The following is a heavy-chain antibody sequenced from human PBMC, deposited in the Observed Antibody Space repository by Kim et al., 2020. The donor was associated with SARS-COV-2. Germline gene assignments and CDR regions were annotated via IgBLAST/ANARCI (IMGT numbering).Heavy chain of an antibody. CDR3: AQDLAAAGTLDWSY. CDR2: ISHDGRET. J-gene: IGHJ4*02. V-gene: IGHV3-30*04. Sequence: GGSLRLSCVASRFIFSSYVMHWVRQAPGKGLEWVAVISHDGRETYYADSVKGRFTISRDNSKNTLYLQMDSLRDEDTAMYYCAQDLAAAGTLDWSYWGQG. CDR1: RFIFSSYV. D-gene: IGHD6-13*01.